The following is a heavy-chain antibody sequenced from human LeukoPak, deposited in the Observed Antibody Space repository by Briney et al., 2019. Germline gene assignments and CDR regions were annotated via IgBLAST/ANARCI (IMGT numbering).Heavy chain of an antibody. D-gene: IGHD4-11*01. V-gene: IGHV4-39*07. CDR3: ARGRRDSYSNYHMDV. CDR2: IYHSGST. J-gene: IGHJ6*03. CDR1: GGSISSGSYY. Sequence: PSETLSLTCTVSGGSISSGSYYWSWIRQPPGKGLEWLGSIYHSGSTYYNPSLKSRVTISVDTSNNQFSLKLSSVTAADTAVFYCARGRRDSYSNYHMDVWGKGTTVTVSS.